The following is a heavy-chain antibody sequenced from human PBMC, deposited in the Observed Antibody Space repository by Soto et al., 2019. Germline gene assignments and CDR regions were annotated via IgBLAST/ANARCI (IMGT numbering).Heavy chain of an antibody. Sequence: EVQLVESGGGLVQPGGSLRLSCAASAFTVSSNFMSWVRQAPGKGLEWVSVIYSGGSTYYADSVKVRFTISRDNSKNMLYLQMNSLRAEDTAVYHCARCGGSGTYCYYFEYWGQGTLVTVSS. CDR3: ARCGGSGTYCYYFEY. CDR2: IYSGGST. J-gene: IGHJ4*02. D-gene: IGHD3-10*01. V-gene: IGHV3-66*01. CDR1: AFTVSSNF.